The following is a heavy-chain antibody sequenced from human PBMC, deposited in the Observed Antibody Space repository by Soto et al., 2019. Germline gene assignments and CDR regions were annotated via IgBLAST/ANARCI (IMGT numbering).Heavy chain of an antibody. CDR3: ARAAPRYCSGGSCSYFDY. V-gene: IGHV4-59*01. J-gene: IGHJ4*01. CDR2: ISYSGST. Sequence: PSETLSLTCTVSGGSISNYYWSWIRQPPGEGLECIGYISYSGSTYYNPSLKSRVTISVDTSKNLFSLKLNSVTAADTAMFYCARAAPRYCSGGSCSYFDYWGHGTLVTVSS. CDR1: GGSISNYY. D-gene: IGHD2-15*01.